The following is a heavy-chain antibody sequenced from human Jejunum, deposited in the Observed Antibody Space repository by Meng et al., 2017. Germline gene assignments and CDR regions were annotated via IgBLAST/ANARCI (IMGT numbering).Heavy chain of an antibody. CDR1: GYTSTGYY. Sequence: ASVKVSCKASGYTSTGYYIHWVRQAPGQGLEWMGRINPYSGGTDYAQKFQGRVTMARDTSIRTAYMDLGSLTSDDTAVYYCATGYTYGPNWFDPWGQATLATVSS. CDR3: ATGYTYGPNWFDP. CDR2: INPYSGGT. J-gene: IGHJ5*02. V-gene: IGHV1-2*06. D-gene: IGHD5-18*01.